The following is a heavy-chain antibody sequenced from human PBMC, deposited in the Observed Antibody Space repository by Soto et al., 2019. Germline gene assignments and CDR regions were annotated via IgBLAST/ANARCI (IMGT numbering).Heavy chain of an antibody. Sequence: ASVKVSCKASGYTFTSHGISWVRQAPGQGLEWMGWISAYSGNTKYAQKLQGRVTMTTDTSTSTAYMELTSLRSDDTAVYYCARDREVGASGGFDYWGQGTQVTVS. CDR1: GYTFTSHG. D-gene: IGHD1-26*01. CDR3: ARDREVGASGGFDY. V-gene: IGHV1-18*01. J-gene: IGHJ4*02. CDR2: ISAYSGNT.